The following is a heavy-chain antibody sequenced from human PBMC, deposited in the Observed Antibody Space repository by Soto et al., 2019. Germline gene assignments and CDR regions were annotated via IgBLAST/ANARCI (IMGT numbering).Heavy chain of an antibody. D-gene: IGHD3-9*01. J-gene: IGHJ5*02. V-gene: IGHV3-66*01. Sequence: GGSLRLSCAASGFTVSSNYMSWVRQAPGKGLEWVSVIYSGGSTYYADSVKGRFTISRDNSKNTLYLQMNSLRAEDTAVYYCARVIWSRLRYFDWSSSWFDPWGQGTLVTVSS. CDR2: IYSGGST. CDR1: GFTVSSNY. CDR3: ARVIWSRLRYFDWSSSWFDP.